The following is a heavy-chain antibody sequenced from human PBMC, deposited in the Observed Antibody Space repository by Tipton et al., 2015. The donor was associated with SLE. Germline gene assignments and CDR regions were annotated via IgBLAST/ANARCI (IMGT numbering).Heavy chain of an antibody. CDR3: GEYSNNLGAFDI. CDR1: GGTFSSYA. V-gene: IGHV1-69*01. Sequence: QLVQSGAEVKKPGSSVKVSCKASGGTFSSYAISWVRQAPGQGLEWMGGIIPIFGTANYAQKFQGRVTITADESTSTAYMKLSSLRSEDTAVYYCGEYSNNLGAFDIWGQGTMVTVSS. CDR2: IIPIFGTA. J-gene: IGHJ3*02. D-gene: IGHD4-11*01.